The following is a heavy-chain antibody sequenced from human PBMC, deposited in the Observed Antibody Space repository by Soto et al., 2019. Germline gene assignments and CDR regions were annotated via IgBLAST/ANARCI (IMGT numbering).Heavy chain of an antibody. CDR3: AKGRSYYYYYGVDV. Sequence: GGSLRVSCAVSGFTFSSCAMGWVRQAPGKGLEWVSDIIDSGASTYYADSVKGRFTISRDNSKSTLYLQMNSLRAEDTALYYCAKGRSYYYYYGVDVWGQGTTVTVSS. CDR2: IIDSGAST. CDR1: GFTFSSCA. V-gene: IGHV3-23*01. J-gene: IGHJ6*02.